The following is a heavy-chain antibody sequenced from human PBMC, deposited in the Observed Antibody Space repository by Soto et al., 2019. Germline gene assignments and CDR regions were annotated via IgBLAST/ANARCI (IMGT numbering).Heavy chain of an antibody. D-gene: IGHD3-22*01. CDR1: GFTFSSYA. CDR3: ARGGGYYDSSGSAVPYFQH. V-gene: IGHV3-30-3*01. J-gene: IGHJ1*01. CDR2: ISYDGSNK. Sequence: GGSLRLSCAASGFTFSSYAMHWVRQAPGKGLEWVAVISYDGSNKYYADSVKGRFTISRDNSKNTLYLQMNSLRAEDTAVYYCARGGGYYDSSGSAVPYFQHWGQGTLVTVSS.